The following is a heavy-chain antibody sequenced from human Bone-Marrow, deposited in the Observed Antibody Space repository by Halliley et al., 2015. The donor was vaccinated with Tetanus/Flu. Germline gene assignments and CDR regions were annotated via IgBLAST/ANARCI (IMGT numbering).Heavy chain of an antibody. CDR2: ISESGDIT. Sequence: ISESGDITYYAESVKGRFTISRDSSKKTVYLQMNSLRVEDTAVYYCAKDLDGYNFGPYLDYWGQGILVTVS. V-gene: IGHV3-23*01. D-gene: IGHD5-18*01. CDR3: AKDLDGYNFGPYLDY. J-gene: IGHJ4*02.